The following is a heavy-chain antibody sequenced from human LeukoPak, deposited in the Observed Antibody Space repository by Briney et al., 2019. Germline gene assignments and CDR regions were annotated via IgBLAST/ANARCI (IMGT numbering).Heavy chain of an antibody. J-gene: IGHJ4*02. Sequence: GGSLRLSCVASGFTFSSYWMSWVRQAPGKGLEWVANIKQDGSERYYVDSVKGRFTISRDNAKNSLYLQMNSLRAEDTAVYYCARGPPIAAAGTFWGQGTLVTVSS. CDR3: ARGPPIAAAGTF. CDR2: IKQDGSER. CDR1: GFTFSSYW. V-gene: IGHV3-7*01. D-gene: IGHD6-13*01.